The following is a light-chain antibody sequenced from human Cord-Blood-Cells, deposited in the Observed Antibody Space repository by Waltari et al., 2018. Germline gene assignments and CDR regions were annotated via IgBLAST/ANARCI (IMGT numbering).Light chain of an antibody. J-gene: IGLJ3*02. Sequence: QSALTQPRSVSGSPGQSVTISCPGTSSDVGGSNYVSWYQQHPGKAPKLMIYDVSTRPSGVPDRFSGSKSGNTASLTISGLQAEDEADYYCCSYAGSYTLVFGGGTKLTVL. V-gene: IGLV2-11*01. CDR3: CSYAGSYTLV. CDR1: SSDVGGSNY. CDR2: DVS.